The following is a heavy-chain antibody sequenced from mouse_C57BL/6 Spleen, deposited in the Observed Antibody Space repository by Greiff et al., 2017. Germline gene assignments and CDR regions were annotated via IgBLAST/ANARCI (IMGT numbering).Heavy chain of an antibody. Sequence: QVQLQQPGTELVKPGASVKLSCKASGYTFTSYWLHWVKQRPGQGLEWIGNINPSNGGTNYNEKFKSKSTLTVDKTSSTAYMQLSSLTSDDSAVYYWARVLTGFFAYGVQGTLSLSLQ. D-gene: IGHD4-1*01. V-gene: IGHV1-53*01. CDR3: ARVLTGFFAY. J-gene: IGHJ3*01. CDR2: INPSNGGT. CDR1: GYTFTSYW.